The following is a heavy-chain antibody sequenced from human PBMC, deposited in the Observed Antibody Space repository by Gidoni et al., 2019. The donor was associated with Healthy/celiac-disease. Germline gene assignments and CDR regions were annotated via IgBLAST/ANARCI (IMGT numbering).Heavy chain of an antibody. D-gene: IGHD3-3*01. Sequence: QVQLVQSGAEVKKPGSSVKVSCKASGGTFSSYAISWVRQAPGQGLEWMGGIIPIFGTANYAQKFQGRVTITADESTSTAYMELSSLRSEDTAVYYCGGPLLYDFWSGYYLGYWGQGTLVTVSS. CDR3: GGPLLYDFWSGYYLGY. V-gene: IGHV1-69*01. CDR2: IIPIFGTA. CDR1: GGTFSSYA. J-gene: IGHJ4*02.